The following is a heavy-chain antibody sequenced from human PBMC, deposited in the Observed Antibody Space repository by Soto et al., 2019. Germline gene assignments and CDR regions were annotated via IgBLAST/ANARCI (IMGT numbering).Heavy chain of an antibody. D-gene: IGHD5-18*01. V-gene: IGHV3-15*01. CDR2: IKSKTDGGTT. J-gene: IGHJ4*02. CDR3: TTSTRGYSYGRGNPDY. Sequence: GESLKISCAASGFTFSNAWMSWVRQAPGKGLEWVGRIKSKTDGGTTDYAAPVKGRFTISRDDSKNTLYLQMNSLKTEDTAVYYCTTSTRGYSYGRGNPDYWGQGTLVTVSS. CDR1: GFTFSNAW.